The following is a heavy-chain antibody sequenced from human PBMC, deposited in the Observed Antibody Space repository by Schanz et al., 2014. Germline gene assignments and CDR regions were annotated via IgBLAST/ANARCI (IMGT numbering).Heavy chain of an antibody. J-gene: IGHJ6*02. CDR2: IGGSGGTR. V-gene: IGHV3-23*04. D-gene: IGHD3-10*01. Sequence: EVQLVESGGGLVQPGGSLRLSCAASGFTFSYYGMTWVRQAPGKGLEWDSTIGGSGGTRYYADSVRGRFTISRDNSKNSLYLQMNSLRAEDTAVYYCEKSSHYYGSGSFPSNAYGMDVWGQGTAVTVSS. CDR3: EKSSHYYGSGSFPSNAYGMDV. CDR1: GFTFSYYG.